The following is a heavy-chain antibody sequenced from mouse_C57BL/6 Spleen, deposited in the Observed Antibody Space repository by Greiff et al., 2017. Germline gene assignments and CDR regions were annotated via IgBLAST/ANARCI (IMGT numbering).Heavy chain of an antibody. CDR3: ATAQPYYFDY. CDR2: INPNNGGT. J-gene: IGHJ2*01. V-gene: IGHV1-26*01. Sequence: EVQLQQSGPELVKPGASVKISCKASGYTFTDYYMNWVKQSHGKSLEWIGDINPNNGGTSYNQKFKGKATLTVDKSSSTAYMELRSLTSEDSAVYYCATAQPYYFDYWGQGTTLTVSS. D-gene: IGHD3-2*02. CDR1: GYTFTDYY.